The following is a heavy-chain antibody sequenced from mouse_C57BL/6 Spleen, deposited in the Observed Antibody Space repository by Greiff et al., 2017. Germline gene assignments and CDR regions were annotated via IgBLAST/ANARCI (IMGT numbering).Heavy chain of an antibody. D-gene: IGHD1-1*01. CDR2: IDPSDSYT. V-gene: IGHV1-50*01. CDR1: GYTFTSYW. J-gene: IGHJ1*03. CDR3: ARYLALITNPRGYFDV. Sequence: QVQLQQSGAELVKPGASVKLSCKASGYTFTSYWMQWVKQRPGQGLEWIGEIDPSDSYTNYNQKFKGKATLTVDTSSSTAYMQLSSLTSEQSAVYYCARYLALITNPRGYFDVWGTGTTVTVSS.